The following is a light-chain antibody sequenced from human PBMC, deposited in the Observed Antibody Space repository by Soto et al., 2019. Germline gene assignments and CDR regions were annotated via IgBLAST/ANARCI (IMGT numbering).Light chain of an antibody. Sequence: EIVMTQSPVTLSVSPGERATLSCRASQSVSSNLAWYQQKPGQAPSLLIYGAFTRATGIPARFSGTGSGTEFTLTISSLQSEDFASYYCQVYNSNSETLGQGTKVDIK. J-gene: IGKJ1*01. V-gene: IGKV3-15*01. CDR3: QVYNSNSET. CDR1: QSVSSN. CDR2: GAF.